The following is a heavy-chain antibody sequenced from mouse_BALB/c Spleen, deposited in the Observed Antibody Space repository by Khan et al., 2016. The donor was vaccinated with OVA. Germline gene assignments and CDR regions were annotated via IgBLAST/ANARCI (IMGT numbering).Heavy chain of an antibody. D-gene: IGHD1-1*01. Sequence: EVQLVESGGGLVQPGGSMKLSCVASGFTFSNFWMNWVRQSPEKGLEWVAEIRLKSNNYATHYAESVKGRFTISRDDSKSSVYLQMNNLRAEDTGIYYCSRPGVYYAWFAYWGQGTLVTVSA. CDR2: IRLKSNNYAT. CDR3: SRPGVYYAWFAY. CDR1: GFTFSNFW. V-gene: IGHV6-6*02. J-gene: IGHJ3*01.